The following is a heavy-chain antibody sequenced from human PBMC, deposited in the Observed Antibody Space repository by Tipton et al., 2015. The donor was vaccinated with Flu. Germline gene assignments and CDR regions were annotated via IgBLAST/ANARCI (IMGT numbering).Heavy chain of an antibody. D-gene: IGHD4-17*01. V-gene: IGHV4-39*07. CDR1: GGSISGTRYT. Sequence: PGLVKPSETLSLTCTVSGGSISGTRYTWDWIRQPPGKGLEWIGGVYSSGSTFYNPPLKSRVTTSLDTSKNQFSLKVSSVTAADTAVYYCARRGYGDYAPIDYWGQGTLVTVSS. J-gene: IGHJ4*02. CDR2: VYSSGST. CDR3: ARRGYGDYAPIDY.